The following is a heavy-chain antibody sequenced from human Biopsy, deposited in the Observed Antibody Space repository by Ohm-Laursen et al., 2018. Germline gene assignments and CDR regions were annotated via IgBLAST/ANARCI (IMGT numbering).Heavy chain of an antibody. V-gene: IGHV3-23*01. CDR1: GFTFRSYA. CDR3: ERQFASGRFYFDY. CDR2: ASATGAAT. Sequence: LRLSSAASGFTFRSYAMAWVRRAPGKGLEWVSTASATGAATYYADSVKGRFIISRDNSKNTLYLQMDILRADDSAIYYCERQFASGRFYFDYWGQGTRVTVSS. D-gene: IGHD3-10*01. J-gene: IGHJ4*02.